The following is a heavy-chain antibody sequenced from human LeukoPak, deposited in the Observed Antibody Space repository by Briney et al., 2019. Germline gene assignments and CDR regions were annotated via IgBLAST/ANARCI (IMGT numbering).Heavy chain of an antibody. V-gene: IGHV3-7*01. CDR3: ARDQAGLLWFGETVSAPVPFDY. J-gene: IGHJ4*02. CDR1: GFIFDDYA. CDR2: IKQDGSEK. D-gene: IGHD3-10*01. Sequence: SGGSLRLSCAVSGFIFDDYAMHWVRQAPGKGLEWVANIKQDGSEKYYVDSVKGRFTISRDNAKNSLYLQMNSLRAEDTAVYYCARDQAGLLWFGETVSAPVPFDYWGQGTLVTVSS.